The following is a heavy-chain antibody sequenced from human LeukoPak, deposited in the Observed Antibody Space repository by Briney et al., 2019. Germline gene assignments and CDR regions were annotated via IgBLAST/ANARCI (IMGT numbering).Heavy chain of an antibody. V-gene: IGHV1-8*03. Sequence: ASVKVSCKASGYTFTSYDINWVRQATGQGLEWMGWMNPNSGNTGYAQKFQGRDTITRNTSISTAYMELSSLRSEDTAVYYCARHHLGSGYQNWFDPWGQGTLVTVSS. D-gene: IGHD3-22*01. CDR2: MNPNSGNT. CDR1: GYTFTSYD. J-gene: IGHJ5*02. CDR3: ARHHLGSGYQNWFDP.